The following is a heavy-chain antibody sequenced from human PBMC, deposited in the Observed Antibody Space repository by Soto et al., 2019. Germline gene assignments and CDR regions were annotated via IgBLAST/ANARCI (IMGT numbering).Heavy chain of an antibody. CDR1: GGSISSYY. D-gene: IGHD3-22*01. CDR2: MYYSGST. V-gene: IGHV4-59*01. J-gene: IGHJ4*02. Sequence: PAETLSLTCTVSGGSISSYYWSWIRQPPGKGLEWTGYMYYSGSTNYNPSLKSRVTISVDTSKNQFSLKLSSVTAADTAVYYCGGKNYDSSGYFDYWGQGTLVTVSS. CDR3: GGKNYDSSGYFDY.